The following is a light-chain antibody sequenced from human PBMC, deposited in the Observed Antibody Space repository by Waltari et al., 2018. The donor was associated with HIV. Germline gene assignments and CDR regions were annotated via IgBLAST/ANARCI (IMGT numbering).Light chain of an antibody. CDR1: SSDVGGYNY. Sequence: QSALTQPASVSGSPGQSITISCTGTSSDVGGYNYVSWYQQHPGKAPKLMIYEVSNRPSGCSNRCSGSKSGNTASLTISGLQAEDEADYYCSSYTSSSNWVFGGGTKLTVL. CDR3: SSYTSSSNWV. J-gene: IGLJ3*02. CDR2: EVS. V-gene: IGLV2-14*01.